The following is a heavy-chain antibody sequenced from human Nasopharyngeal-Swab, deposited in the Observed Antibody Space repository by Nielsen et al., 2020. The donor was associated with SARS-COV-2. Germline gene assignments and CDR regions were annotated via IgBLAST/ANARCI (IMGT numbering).Heavy chain of an antibody. CDR2: IYPGDSDT. CDR1: GYSFTSYW. D-gene: IGHD5-12*01. V-gene: IGHV5-51*01. CDR3: ARHVVRGYDPNYYYYYMDV. Sequence: GESLKISCKGSGYSFTSYWIGWVRQMPGKGLEWMGIIYPGDSDTRYSPSFQGQVTISADKSISTAYLQWSSLKVSDTAMYYCARHVVRGYDPNYYYYYMDVWGKGTTVTVSS. J-gene: IGHJ6*03.